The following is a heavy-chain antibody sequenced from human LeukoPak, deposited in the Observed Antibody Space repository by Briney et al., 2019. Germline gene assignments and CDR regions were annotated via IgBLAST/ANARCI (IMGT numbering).Heavy chain of an antibody. V-gene: IGHV5-51*01. CDR3: ARMVVVALGAFDI. D-gene: IGHD3-22*01. Sequence: GESLKISCKGSGYSFTSYWIGWVRQMPGKGLEWMGIIYPGDSDTRYSPSFKGQVTISADKSMSTAYLQWSSLKASVTAMYYCARMVVVALGAFDIWGQRTMVTVSS. CDR1: GYSFTSYW. J-gene: IGHJ3*02. CDR2: IYPGDSDT.